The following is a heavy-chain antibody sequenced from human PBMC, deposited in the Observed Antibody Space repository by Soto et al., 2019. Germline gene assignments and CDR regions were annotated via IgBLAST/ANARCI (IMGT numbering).Heavy chain of an antibody. D-gene: IGHD3-10*01. J-gene: IGHJ4*02. CDR1: GFSLSTSGVG. Sequence: QITLKESGPPLVKPTQTLTLTCTFSGFSLSTSGVGVGWIRQPPGKALEWLALIYWDDDKRYSPSLKSRLTITKDNSKNQVVLTMTNMDPVDTATYYCAHRHVVRGVIDHFDYWGQGTLVTVSS. V-gene: IGHV2-5*02. CDR3: AHRHVVRGVIDHFDY. CDR2: IYWDDDK.